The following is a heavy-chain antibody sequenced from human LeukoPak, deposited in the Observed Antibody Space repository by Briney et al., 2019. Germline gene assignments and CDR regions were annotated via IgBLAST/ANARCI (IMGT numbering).Heavy chain of an antibody. J-gene: IGHJ4*02. Sequence: PGGSLRLSCAASGFTFDDYGMSWVRQAPGKGLEWVSGINWNGGSTGYADSVKGRFTISRDNAKNSLYLQMNSLRAEDTALYYCARDGDYYDSSGYHAHTDYWGQGTLVTVSS. V-gene: IGHV3-20*04. CDR1: GFTFDDYG. CDR2: INWNGGST. D-gene: IGHD3-22*01. CDR3: ARDGDYYDSSGYHAHTDY.